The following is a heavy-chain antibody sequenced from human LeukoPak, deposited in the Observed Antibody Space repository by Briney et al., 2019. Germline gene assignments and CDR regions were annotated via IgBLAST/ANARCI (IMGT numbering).Heavy chain of an antibody. Sequence: PGESLRLSCAASGFTFSSYWMHWVRQAPGKGLVWVSRISTDGSSTNSADSVKGRLTISRDNAKNTLYLQMNSLRAEDTAVYYCVREYSSSSGRAFDMWGQGTMVTVSP. D-gene: IGHD6-6*01. V-gene: IGHV3-74*01. CDR2: ISTDGSST. CDR1: GFTFSSYW. CDR3: VREYSSSSGRAFDM. J-gene: IGHJ3*02.